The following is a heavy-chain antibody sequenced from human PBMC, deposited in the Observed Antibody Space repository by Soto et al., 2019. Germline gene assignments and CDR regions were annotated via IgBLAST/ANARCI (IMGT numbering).Heavy chain of an antibody. CDR2: ITASGGST. V-gene: IGHV3-23*01. CDR1: EFTFSNFV. J-gene: IGHJ6*02. D-gene: IGHD1-26*01. Sequence: EVQLLESGGGLIQRGGSLRLSCTGSEFTFSNFVMSWVRQVPGKGLEWLACITASGGSTYYADSVKGRFSVSRDNSKSTLYLQLNSLEAEDTAVYHYAVHLGQNYYTLDVWGQGTTVHVSS. CDR3: AVHLGQNYYTLDV.